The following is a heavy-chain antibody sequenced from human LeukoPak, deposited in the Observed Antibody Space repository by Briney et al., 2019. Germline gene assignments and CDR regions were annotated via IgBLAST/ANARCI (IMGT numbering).Heavy chain of an antibody. CDR3: ARSGAWELPFDY. CDR2: IYYSGST. D-gene: IGHD1-26*01. CDR1: GGSISSYY. Sequence: PSETLSLTCTVSGGSISSYYWSWIRQPPGKGLEWIGYIYYSGSTNYSPSLKSRVTISVDTSKNQFSLKLSSVTAADTAVHYCARSGAWELPFDYWGQGTLVTVSS. J-gene: IGHJ4*02. V-gene: IGHV4-59*01.